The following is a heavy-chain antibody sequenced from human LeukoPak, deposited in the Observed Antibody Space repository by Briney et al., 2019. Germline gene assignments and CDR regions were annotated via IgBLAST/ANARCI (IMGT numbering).Heavy chain of an antibody. CDR1: GGSISSYY. J-gene: IGHJ4*02. Sequence: SETLSLTCTFSGGSISSYYWSWIRQPPGKGLEWIGYIYYSGSTNYNPSLKSRVTISVDTSKNQFSLKLSSVTAADTAVYYCAMGDYYDSSGLFDYWGQGTLVTVSS. CDR2: IYYSGST. CDR3: AMGDYYDSSGLFDY. V-gene: IGHV4-59*01. D-gene: IGHD3-22*01.